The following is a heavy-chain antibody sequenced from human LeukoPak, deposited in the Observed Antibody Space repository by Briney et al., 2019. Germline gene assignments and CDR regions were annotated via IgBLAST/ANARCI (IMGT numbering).Heavy chain of an antibody. J-gene: IGHJ4*02. CDR2: IRYDGSNK. CDR3: DLRNYPPGAVY. Sequence: GGSLRLSCAASGFTFSDYYMSWIRQAPGKGLGWVAFIRYDGSNKYYADSVKGRFTISRDNSKNTLYLQMSSLRAEDTAVYYCDLRNYPPGAVYWGQGTLVTVSS. V-gene: IGHV3-30*02. CDR1: GFTFSDYY. D-gene: IGHD4-11*01.